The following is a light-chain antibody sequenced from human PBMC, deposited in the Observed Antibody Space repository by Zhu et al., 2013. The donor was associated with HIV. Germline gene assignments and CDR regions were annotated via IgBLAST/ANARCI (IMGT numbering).Light chain of an antibody. V-gene: IGKV3-20*01. J-gene: IGKJ1*01. CDR1: QSVSSNY. CDR2: GTS. Sequence: EIVLTQSPGTLSLSPGERATLSCRASQSVSSNYFAWYQQKPGQAPRLLIYGTSTRATGIPARFSGSGSGTDFTLTISRLEPDDFAVYYCQQSSSSPWTFGQGTKVEIK. CDR3: QQSSSSPWT.